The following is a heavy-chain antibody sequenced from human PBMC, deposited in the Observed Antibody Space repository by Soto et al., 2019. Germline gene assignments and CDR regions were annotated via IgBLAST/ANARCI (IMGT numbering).Heavy chain of an antibody. D-gene: IGHD3-22*01. V-gene: IGHV3-33*01. CDR2: ISYDGSNK. CDR1: GFTFSSYG. CDR3: ASPSFAVDYYDSSVYYRENDAFDI. J-gene: IGHJ3*02. Sequence: QVQLVESGGGVVQPGRSLRLSCAASGFTFSSYGMHWVRQAPGKGLEWVAIISYDGSNKYYADSVKGRFTISRDNSKNTLHLQMNSLRAEDTAVYYCASPSFAVDYYDSSVYYRENDAFDIWGQGTMVTVSS.